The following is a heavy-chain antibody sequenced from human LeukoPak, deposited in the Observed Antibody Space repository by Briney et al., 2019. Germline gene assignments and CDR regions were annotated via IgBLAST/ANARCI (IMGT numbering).Heavy chain of an antibody. Sequence: SETLSLTCTVSGGSVSSGIYYWSWIRQPAGKGLEWIGRMFTPGTINYNPSLKSRVTISLDTSKNQFSLKLSSVTAADTAVYYCARDLYDYVWGSYRNFDYWGQGTLVTVSS. J-gene: IGHJ4*02. CDR1: GGSVSSGIYY. D-gene: IGHD3-16*02. CDR2: MFTPGTI. V-gene: IGHV4-61*02. CDR3: ARDLYDYVWGSYRNFDY.